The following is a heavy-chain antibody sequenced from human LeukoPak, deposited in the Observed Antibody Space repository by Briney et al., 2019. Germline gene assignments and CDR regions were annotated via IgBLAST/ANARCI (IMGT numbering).Heavy chain of an antibody. CDR1: GFTFSSYA. V-gene: IGHV3-30*04. CDR3: ARDLSSSWLDY. CDR2: ISYDGSNK. D-gene: IGHD6-13*01. J-gene: IGHJ4*02. Sequence: PGGSLRLSCAASGFTFSSYAMHWVRQAPGKGLEWVAVISYDGSNKYYADFVKGRFTISRDNSKNTLYLQMNSLRAEDTAVYYCARDLSSSWLDYWGQGTLVTVSS.